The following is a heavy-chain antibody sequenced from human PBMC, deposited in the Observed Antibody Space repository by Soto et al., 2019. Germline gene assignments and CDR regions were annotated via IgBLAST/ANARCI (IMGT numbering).Heavy chain of an antibody. V-gene: IGHV1-3*01. CDR3: AREFPTSGSHYFAAYDAFDI. D-gene: IGHD1-26*01. J-gene: IGHJ3*02. CDR1: GYTFTSYA. Sequence: ASVKVSCKASGYTFTSYAMHWVRQAPGQRLEWMGWINAGNGNTKYSQKFQGRVTITRDTSASTAYMELSSLRSEDTAVYYCAREFPTSGSHYFAAYDAFDIWGQGTMVTVSS. CDR2: INAGNGNT.